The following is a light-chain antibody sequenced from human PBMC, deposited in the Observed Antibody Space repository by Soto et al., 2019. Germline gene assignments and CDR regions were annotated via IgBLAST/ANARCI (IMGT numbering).Light chain of an antibody. CDR2: TAS. J-gene: IGKJ2*01. CDR1: QSISCY. V-gene: IGKV1-39*01. CDR3: QQSYSTPRT. Sequence: DIQMTQSPSSLSASVGDRLTITCRSSQSISCYLNWYQQKPGKAPKLLIYTASSLQSGVTSRFSGSGSGTDFTLTSSSLPPEDFATYHLQQSYSTPRTFGQGTKMEIK.